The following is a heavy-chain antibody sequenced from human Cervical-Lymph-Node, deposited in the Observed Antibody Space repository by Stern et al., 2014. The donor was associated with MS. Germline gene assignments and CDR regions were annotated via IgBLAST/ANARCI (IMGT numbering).Heavy chain of an antibody. J-gene: IGHJ4*02. CDR1: GFTFSTYS. CDR3: ARPPCSGGSCYIDY. CDR2: IRSSSSTI. D-gene: IGHD2-15*01. V-gene: IGHV3-48*01. Sequence: VPLVESGGGLVQPGGSLRLSCAASGFTFSTYSMNWVRQAPGKGLERVSYIRSSSSTIYDADSMKGRFTVSIDNSKNSLYLQMNSRRAEDTAVYYCARPPCSGGSCYIDYWGQGTLVTVSS.